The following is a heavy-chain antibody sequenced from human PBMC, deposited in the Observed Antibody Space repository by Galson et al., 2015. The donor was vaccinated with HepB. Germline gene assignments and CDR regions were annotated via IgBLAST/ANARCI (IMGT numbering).Heavy chain of an antibody. V-gene: IGHV1-2*02. D-gene: IGHD3-22*01. CDR1: GYTFTGYY. CDR2: INPNSGGT. Sequence: SVKVSCKASGYTFTGYYMHWVRQAPGQGLEWMGWINPNSGGTNYAQKFQGRVTMTTDTSTSAACMELRSLITDDTAVYYCARDHDSSGYYDWFDPWGQGTLLTVSS. CDR3: ARDHDSSGYYDWFDP. J-gene: IGHJ5*02.